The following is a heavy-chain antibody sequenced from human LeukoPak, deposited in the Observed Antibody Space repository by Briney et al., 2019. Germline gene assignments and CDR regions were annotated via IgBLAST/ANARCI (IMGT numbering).Heavy chain of an antibody. J-gene: IGHJ3*02. CDR1: GGSISSYY. V-gene: IGHV4-59*01. D-gene: IGHD2-8*01. CDR2: IYYSGST. Sequence: KPSETLSLTCTVSGGSISSYYWSWIRQPPGKGLEWIGYIYYSGSTNYSPSLKSRVTISVDTSKNQFSLKLSSVTAADTAVYYCARVHCTNGVCYAFDIWGQGTMVTVSS. CDR3: ARVHCTNGVCYAFDI.